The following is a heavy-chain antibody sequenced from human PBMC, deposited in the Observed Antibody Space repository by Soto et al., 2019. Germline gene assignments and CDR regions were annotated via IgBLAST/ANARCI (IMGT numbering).Heavy chain of an antibody. V-gene: IGHV4-31*03. CDR2: IYYSGNT. CDR3: ARDRLMATAGTARHYFGLDV. Sequence: SETLSLTCTVSGGSIRSGGYYWSWVRQNPRRGLEWIGNIYYSGNTYYNPSLKSRLTISVDTSKNQFSLNLSSVTAADTAVYYCARDRLMATAGTARHYFGLDVWGQGATVTVSS. D-gene: IGHD5-18*01. J-gene: IGHJ6*02. CDR1: GGSIRSGGYY.